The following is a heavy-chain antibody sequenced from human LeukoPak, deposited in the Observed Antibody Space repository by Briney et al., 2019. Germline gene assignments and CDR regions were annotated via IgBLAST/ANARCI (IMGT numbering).Heavy chain of an antibody. CDR1: GFTFSSYA. J-gene: IGHJ5*02. CDR2: ISGSGGST. V-gene: IGHV3-23*01. Sequence: GGSLRLSCAASGFTFSSYATSWVRQAPEERVEWVSAISGSGGSTYYADSVKGRFTISRDNSKNTLNLQITSLRAEDTAVYYCAKPPAMVRGVGEFDPWGQGTLVTVSS. D-gene: IGHD3-10*01. CDR3: AKPPAMVRGVGEFDP.